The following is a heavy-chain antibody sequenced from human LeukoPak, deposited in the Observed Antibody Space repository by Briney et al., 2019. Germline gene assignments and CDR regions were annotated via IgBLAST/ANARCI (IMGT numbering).Heavy chain of an antibody. D-gene: IGHD5-18*01. CDR2: ISSSGSTI. Sequence: GGSLRLSCAASGFTFSDYYMSWIRQAPGKGLEWVSYISSSGSTIYYTDSVKGRFTISRDNAKNSLYLQMNSLRAEDTAVYYCARVRKYSYGHYYYYYMDVWGKGTTVTVSS. CDR1: GFTFSDYY. CDR3: ARVRKYSYGHYYYYYMDV. V-gene: IGHV3-11*04. J-gene: IGHJ6*03.